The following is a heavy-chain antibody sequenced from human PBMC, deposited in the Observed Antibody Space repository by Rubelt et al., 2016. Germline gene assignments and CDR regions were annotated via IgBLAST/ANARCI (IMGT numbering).Heavy chain of an antibody. CDR3: ARDLLF. V-gene: IGHV3-21*01. J-gene: IGHJ4*02. CDR2: ISSSSSYI. CDR1: GFSFSSYS. D-gene: IGHD2-15*01. Sequence: EVQLVESGGGLVQPGGSLRLSCAVSGFSFSSYSMNWVRQAPGKGLEWVSSISSSSSYIYYADSVKGRFTVSRDNSKNSLYLQMNSLRAGDTAVYYCARDLLFGGQGTLVTVSS.